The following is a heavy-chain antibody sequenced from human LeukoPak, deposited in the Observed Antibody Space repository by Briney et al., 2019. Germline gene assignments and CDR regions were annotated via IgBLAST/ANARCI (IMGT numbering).Heavy chain of an antibody. CDR2: INPNSGGT. Sequence: ASVKVSCKASGYTFTGYYMRWVRQAPGQGLEWMGWINPNSGGTNYAQKFQGRVTMTRDTSISTAYMELSRLRSDDTAVYYCARPGGYYFLQDGFDIWGQGTMVTVSS. J-gene: IGHJ3*02. CDR1: GYTFTGYY. CDR3: ARPGGYYFLQDGFDI. V-gene: IGHV1-2*02. D-gene: IGHD1-26*01.